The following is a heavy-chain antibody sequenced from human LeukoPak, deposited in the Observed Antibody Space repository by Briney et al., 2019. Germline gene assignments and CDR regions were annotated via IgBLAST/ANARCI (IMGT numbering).Heavy chain of an antibody. V-gene: IGHV3-7*01. CDR1: GFTFSTYY. CDR2: INQDQSRK. J-gene: IGHJ4*01. D-gene: IGHD4-23*01. Sequence: GGSLRLSCAASGFTFSTYYMSWVRQAPGTGLEWVASINQDQSRKFYVDSVRGRFTVSRDNAQNSLFLQLNSLRAEDTGFYYCAKLLRDVTIYDFWGQGALVTVSS. CDR3: AKLLRDVTIYDF.